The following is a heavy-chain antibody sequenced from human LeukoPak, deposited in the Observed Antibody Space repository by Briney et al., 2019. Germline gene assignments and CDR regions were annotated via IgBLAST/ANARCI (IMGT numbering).Heavy chain of an antibody. V-gene: IGHV3-33*03. CDR2: IWHDGSDI. CDR3: VKDHLVRGVMAS. D-gene: IGHD3-10*01. Sequence: PGRSLRLSCAASGFVFSTSVMHWVRQARGKGLEGVALIWHDGSDIYYSDSVKGRFTISRDNSKNTLYLQTHSLTTEDTAVYYCVKDHLVRGVMASWGQGTLVTVSS. CDR1: GFVFSTSV. J-gene: IGHJ5*02.